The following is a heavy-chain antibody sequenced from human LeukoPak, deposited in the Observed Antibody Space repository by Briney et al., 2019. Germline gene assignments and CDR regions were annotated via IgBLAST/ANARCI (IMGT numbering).Heavy chain of an antibody. Sequence: ASVKVSCKASGYTFTSYYMHWVRQAPGQGLEWMGIINPSGGSTSYAQKFQGRVTMTRDTSTSTVYMELSSLRSEDTAVYYYARDLSAYYDSRYAFDIWGQGTMVTVSS. V-gene: IGHV1-46*01. CDR3: ARDLSAYYDSRYAFDI. D-gene: IGHD3-22*01. J-gene: IGHJ3*02. CDR1: GYTFTSYY. CDR2: INPSGGST.